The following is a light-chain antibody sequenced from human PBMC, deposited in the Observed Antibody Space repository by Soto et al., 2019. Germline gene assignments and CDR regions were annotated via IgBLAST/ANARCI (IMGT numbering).Light chain of an antibody. CDR2: AAS. J-gene: IGKJ2*01. CDR3: QQYGGSPPAYT. V-gene: IGKV3-20*01. Sequence: EIVLTQSPGTLSLSPGERATLSCTASQSVAGNFLAWYQQRPGQAPRLLISAASSRATAIPVRFSGSGSGTNFTLTITRVEPEDFGVYYCQQYGGSPPAYTFGLGTKLEI. CDR1: QSVAGNF.